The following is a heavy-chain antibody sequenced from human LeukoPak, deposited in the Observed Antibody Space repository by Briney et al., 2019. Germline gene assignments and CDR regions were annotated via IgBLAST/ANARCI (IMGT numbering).Heavy chain of an antibody. CDR3: ARGRMAGTYVFDY. CDR1: GDTFSIYA. V-gene: IGHV1-69*13. CDR2: IIPIFGTA. J-gene: IGHJ4*02. Sequence: SVNVSCKASGDTFSIYAISWVRQAPGQGLEWMGGIIPIFGTANYAQKFQGRVTITADESTSTAYMELSSLRSEDTAVYYCARGRMAGTYVFDYWGQGTLVTVSS. D-gene: IGHD6-19*01.